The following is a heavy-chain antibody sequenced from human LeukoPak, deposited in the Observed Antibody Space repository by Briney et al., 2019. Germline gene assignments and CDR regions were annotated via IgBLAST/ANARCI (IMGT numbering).Heavy chain of an antibody. J-gene: IGHJ4*02. CDR3: AKDRDILTGWAYYFDY. CDR1: GFTFSSYS. V-gene: IGHV3-48*01. Sequence: GGSLRLSCAASGFTFSSYSMNWVRRAPGKGLEWVSYISSTSSTIYYADSVKGRFTISRDNSKNTLYLQMNSLRAEDTAVYYCAKDRDILTGWAYYFDYWGRGTLATVSA. D-gene: IGHD3-9*01. CDR2: ISSTSSTI.